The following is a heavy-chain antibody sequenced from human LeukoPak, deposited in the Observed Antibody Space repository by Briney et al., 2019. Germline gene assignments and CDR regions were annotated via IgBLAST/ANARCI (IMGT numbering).Heavy chain of an antibody. D-gene: IGHD4-17*01. CDR3: ARGGTTVTGTWYFDL. CDR1: GGSISSYY. Sequence: NPSESLSLTCTVSGGSISSYYWSWIRQPAGKGLEWIGRIYTSGSTNYNPSLKSRVTMSVDTSKNQFSLKLSSVTAADTAVYYCARGGTTVTGTWYFDLWGRGTLVTVSS. V-gene: IGHV4-4*07. CDR2: IYTSGST. J-gene: IGHJ2*01.